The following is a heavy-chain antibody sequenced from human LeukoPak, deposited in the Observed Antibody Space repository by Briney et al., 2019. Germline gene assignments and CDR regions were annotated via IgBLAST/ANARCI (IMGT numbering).Heavy chain of an antibody. CDR3: ARTKEMATISYSDS. V-gene: IGHV3-48*03. Sequence: GSLRLSCAGSGFTFNSYEMDWVRQGPGKGLEGVSYIDSSGSTIHYADSGKGRFTIGRVNAKNSQELQMNSLRAEDKDVYYCARTKEMATISYSDSCGQGTLVTVSS. J-gene: IGHJ4*02. CDR1: GFTFNSYE. CDR2: IDSSGSTI. D-gene: IGHD5-24*01.